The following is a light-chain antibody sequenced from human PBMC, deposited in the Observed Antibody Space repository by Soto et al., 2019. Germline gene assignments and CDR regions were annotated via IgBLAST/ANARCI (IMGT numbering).Light chain of an antibody. CDR2: DAS. Sequence: EIVLTQSPATLSLSPGERATLSCRASQSVSSYLAWYQQKPGQAPRLLIYDASNRATGIPARFSGSGCGTDFTLTISGLEPEDFTVYYCQQRSNCPLTFGGGTKVEIK. CDR3: QQRSNCPLT. V-gene: IGKV3-11*01. J-gene: IGKJ4*01. CDR1: QSVSSY.